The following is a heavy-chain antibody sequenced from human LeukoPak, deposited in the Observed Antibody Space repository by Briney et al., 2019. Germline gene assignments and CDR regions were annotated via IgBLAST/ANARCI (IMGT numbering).Heavy chain of an antibody. Sequence: SETLSLTCTVSGGSISSYYWSWIRQPPGKGLEWIGYIYYSGSTNYDPSLKSRVTISVDTSKNQFSLKLSSVTAADTAVYYCARGEKYNWFDPWGQGTLVTVSS. CDR1: GGSISSYY. J-gene: IGHJ5*02. V-gene: IGHV4-59*01. CDR2: IYYSGST. CDR3: ARGEKYNWFDP.